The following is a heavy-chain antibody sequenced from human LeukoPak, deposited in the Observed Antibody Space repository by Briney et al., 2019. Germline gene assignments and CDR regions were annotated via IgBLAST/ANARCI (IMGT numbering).Heavy chain of an antibody. D-gene: IGHD3-9*01. CDR3: ARAGGDDILTGYPYYYGMDV. V-gene: IGHV1-69*13. CDR1: GGTFSSYA. J-gene: IGHJ6*04. CDR2: IIPIFGTA. Sequence: ASVEVSCKASGGTFSSYAISWVRQAPGQGLEWMGGIIPIFGTANYAQKFQGRVTITADESTSTAYMELSSLRSEDTAVYYCARAGGDDILTGYPYYYGMDVWGKGTTVTVSS.